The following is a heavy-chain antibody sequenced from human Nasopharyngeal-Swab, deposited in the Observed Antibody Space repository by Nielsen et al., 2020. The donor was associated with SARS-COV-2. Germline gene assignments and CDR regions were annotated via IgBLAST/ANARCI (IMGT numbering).Heavy chain of an antibody. CDR3: ARDIDIVVVPAAIGGDY. D-gene: IGHD2-2*01. CDR2: IYSGGST. J-gene: IGHJ4*02. CDR1: GFTVSSNY. Sequence: GESLKISCAASGFTVSSNYMSWVRQAPGKGLEWVSVIYSGGSTYYADSVKGRFTISRHNSKNTLYLQMNSLRAEDTAVYYCARDIDIVVVPAAIGGDYWGQGTLVTVSS. V-gene: IGHV3-53*04.